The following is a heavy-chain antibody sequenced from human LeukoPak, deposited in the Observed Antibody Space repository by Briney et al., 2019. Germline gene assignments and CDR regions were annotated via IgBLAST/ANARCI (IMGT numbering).Heavy chain of an antibody. V-gene: IGHV4-61*01. J-gene: IGHJ3*02. Sequence: SETLSLTCTVSGGSISSGSYYWSWIRQPPGKGLEWIGYIYYSGSTNYNPSLKSRVTISVDTSKNQFSLKLSSVTAADTAVYYCARGDEVVVNAPAFDIWGQGTMVTVSS. D-gene: IGHD3-22*01. CDR3: ARGDEVVVNAPAFDI. CDR2: IYYSGST. CDR1: GGSISSGSYY.